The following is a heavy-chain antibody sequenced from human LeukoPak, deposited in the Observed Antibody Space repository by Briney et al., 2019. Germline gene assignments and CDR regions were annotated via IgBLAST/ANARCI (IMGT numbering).Heavy chain of an antibody. D-gene: IGHD2-2*01. J-gene: IGHJ6*04. Sequence: PGRSLRLSCAASGFTFSSYGMHWVRQAPGKGLEWVAVISYDGSNKYYADSVKGRFTISRDNSKNTLYLQMNSLRAEDTAVYYCARDTMVGRYCSSTSCSRGAMDVWGKGTTVTVSS. V-gene: IGHV3-30*03. CDR3: ARDTMVGRYCSSTSCSRGAMDV. CDR1: GFTFSSYG. CDR2: ISYDGSNK.